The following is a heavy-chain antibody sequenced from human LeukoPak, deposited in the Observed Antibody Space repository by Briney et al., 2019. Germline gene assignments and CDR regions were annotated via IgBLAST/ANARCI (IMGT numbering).Heavy chain of an antibody. CDR3: ARVRAAVTIFGVVNRYYSDY. J-gene: IGHJ4*02. CDR2: IYYSGST. Sequence: SETLSLTCTVSGGSISSYYWSWIRQPPGKGLEWIGYIYYSGSTNYNPSLKSRVTISVDTSKNQFSLKLSSVTAADTAVYYCARVRAAVTIFGVVNRYYSDYWGQGTLVTVSS. D-gene: IGHD3-3*01. CDR1: GGSISSYY. V-gene: IGHV4-59*01.